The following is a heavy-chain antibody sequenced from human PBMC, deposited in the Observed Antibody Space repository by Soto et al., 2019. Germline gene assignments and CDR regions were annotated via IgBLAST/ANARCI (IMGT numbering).Heavy chain of an antibody. D-gene: IGHD1-7*01. Sequence: PSETLSLTCRVSGAYISDFSWSWIRQPAGKGLEWIGRITINGNTQKNPSFKSRVAMSIDTSSNHFSLNLQSATAADTALYYCARETGENWTYEAHWGPGTLVTVSS. J-gene: IGHJ1*01. CDR1: GAYISDFS. V-gene: IGHV4-4*07. CDR3: ARETGENWTYEAH. CDR2: ITINGNT.